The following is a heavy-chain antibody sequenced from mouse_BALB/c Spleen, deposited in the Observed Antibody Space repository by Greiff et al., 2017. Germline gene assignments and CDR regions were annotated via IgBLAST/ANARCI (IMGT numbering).Heavy chain of an antibody. CDR2: ISSGSSTI. J-gene: IGHJ4*01. Sequence: EVKVVESGGGLVQPGGSRKLSCAASGFTFSSFGMHWVRQAPEKGLEWVAYISSGSSTIYYADTVKGRFTISRDNPKNTLFLQMTSLRSEDTAMYYCASSRYGLYAMDYWGQGTSVTVSS. CDR3: ASSRYGLYAMDY. CDR1: GFTFSSFG. D-gene: IGHD2-10*02. V-gene: IGHV5-17*02.